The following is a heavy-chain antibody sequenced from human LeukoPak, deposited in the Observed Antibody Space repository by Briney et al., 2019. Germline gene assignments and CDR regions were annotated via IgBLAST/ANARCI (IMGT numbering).Heavy chain of an antibody. V-gene: IGHV4-39*01. CDR2: IYYSWST. CDR3: ARRENWEYYFDY. J-gene: IGHJ4*02. CDR1: GGSISSSSYY. D-gene: IGHD7-27*01. Sequence: SETLSLTCTVSGGSISSSSYYWGWIRQPPGKGLEGIGSIYYSWSTYYNPSLKSRVTISVETSKNQFSLKLSSVTAAETAVYYCARRENWEYYFDYWGQGTLVTVSS.